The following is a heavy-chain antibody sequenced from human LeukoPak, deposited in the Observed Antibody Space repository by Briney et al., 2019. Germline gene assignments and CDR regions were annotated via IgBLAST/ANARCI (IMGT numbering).Heavy chain of an antibody. CDR1: GFTFSSYG. D-gene: IGHD2/OR15-2a*01. Sequence: PGGSLRLSCAASGFTFSSYGMHWVRQAPGKGLEWVALISSDGSNKYYADSVKGRFTISRDNSKNTLYLQMNSLRAEDTAVYYCARGNSRLAGRFDYWGQGTLVTVSS. V-gene: IGHV3-30*03. CDR2: ISSDGSNK. J-gene: IGHJ4*02. CDR3: ARGNSRLAGRFDY.